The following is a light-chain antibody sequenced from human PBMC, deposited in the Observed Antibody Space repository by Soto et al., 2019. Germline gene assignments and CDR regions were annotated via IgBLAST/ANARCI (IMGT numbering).Light chain of an antibody. CDR1: QDIRDD. CDR2: AAS. V-gene: IGKV1-6*01. Sequence: AIQMTQSPSSLSASIGDRVTITCRASQDIRDDLGWYQQKPGKAPNLLIYAASNLQTEVPSRFSGSGSGTDFTLTISSRQPEDFASYYCLRDQNFPRTFGQSTRVDIK. CDR3: LRDQNFPRT. J-gene: IGKJ1*01.